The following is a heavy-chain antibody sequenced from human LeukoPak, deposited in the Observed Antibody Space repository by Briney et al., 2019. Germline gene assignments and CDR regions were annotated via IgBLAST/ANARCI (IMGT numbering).Heavy chain of an antibody. CDR1: GASISSSDRY. CDR3: ARGHSYDILTGYDY. CDR2: INHSGST. D-gene: IGHD3-9*01. V-gene: IGHV4-39*07. Sequence: PSETLSLTCTVSGASISSSDRYWGWIRQPPGKGLEWIGEINHSGSTNYNPSLKSRVTISVDTSKNQFSLKLSSVTAADTAVYYCARGHSYDILTGYDYWGQGTLVTVSS. J-gene: IGHJ4*02.